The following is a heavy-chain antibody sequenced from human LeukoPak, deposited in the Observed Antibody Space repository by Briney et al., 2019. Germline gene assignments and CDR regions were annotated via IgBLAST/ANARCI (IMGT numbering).Heavy chain of an antibody. D-gene: IGHD2-8*01. J-gene: IGHJ3*02. CDR3: VICYDHGPIDI. CDR1: GVTFGDYG. Sequence: GGSLRLSCEASGVTFGDYGMSWVRQARGKGLEWVSGINRNGDRKSYADSVKGRFTISRDNAKNSLYLQMNSLRAEDTALYYCVICYDHGPIDIWGQGTVVTVSS. CDR2: INRNGDRK. V-gene: IGHV3-20*04.